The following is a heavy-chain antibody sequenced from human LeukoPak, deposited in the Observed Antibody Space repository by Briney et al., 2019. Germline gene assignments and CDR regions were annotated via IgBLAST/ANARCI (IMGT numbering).Heavy chain of an antibody. Sequence: ASVKVSCKAFGYSFSGGYYIHWGRQAPGQGLEWLGWINPNSGGANYAQKFQGRVTMTKDTSISTAYMELTSLKSDDTAIYYCAREGSSWSLGYWGQGTLVTVSS. CDR3: AREGSSWSLGY. J-gene: IGHJ4*02. CDR1: GYSFSGGYY. V-gene: IGHV1-2*02. D-gene: IGHD6-13*01. CDR2: INPNSGGA.